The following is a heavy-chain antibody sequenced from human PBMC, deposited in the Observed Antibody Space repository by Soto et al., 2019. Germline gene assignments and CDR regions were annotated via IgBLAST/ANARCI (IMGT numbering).Heavy chain of an antibody. J-gene: IGHJ4*02. Sequence: GGSLRLSCEGSGFTFSDYYISWIRQAPGKGLEWISYSSNSGTFSRYADSVKGRFSISRDNTKNLLYLQMNSLRAEDTAVYYCAGSGDNYNRLDYWGQGTPVTVSS. D-gene: IGHD1-1*01. V-gene: IGHV3-11*06. CDR3: AGSGDNYNRLDY. CDR1: GFTFSDYY. CDR2: SSNSGTFS.